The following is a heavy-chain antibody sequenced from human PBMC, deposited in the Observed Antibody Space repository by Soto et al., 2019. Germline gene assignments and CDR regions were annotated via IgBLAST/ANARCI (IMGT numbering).Heavy chain of an antibody. CDR1: GYAFGDYD. D-gene: IGHD1-1*01. CDR3: ARMATYGTLNWFDR. V-gene: IGHV1-8*01. Sequence: QVQLVQSGAEVQRPGASVKVSCRASGYAFGDYDISWVRQAPGQGLEWMGWMNPNSANTGYAQKFQDRVSMTRDMSISTAYMELSRLRPEDTAIYYCARMATYGTLNWFDRWGQGALVTVSS. CDR2: MNPNSANT. J-gene: IGHJ5*02.